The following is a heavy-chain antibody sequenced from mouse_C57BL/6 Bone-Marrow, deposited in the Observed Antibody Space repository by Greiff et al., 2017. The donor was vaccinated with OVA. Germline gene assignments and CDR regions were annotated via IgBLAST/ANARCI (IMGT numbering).Heavy chain of an antibody. V-gene: IGHV5-9-1*02. CDR2: ISSGGDYI. CDR1: GFTFSSYA. D-gene: IGHD1-1*01. CDR3: TRDRTTVVARYFDV. Sequence: EVQLVESGEGLVKPGGSLKLSCAASGFTFSSYAMSWVRQTPEKRLEWVAYISSGGDYIYYADTVKGRFTISRDNARNTLYLQMSSLKSEDTAMYYCTRDRTTVVARYFDVWGTGTTVTVSS. J-gene: IGHJ1*03.